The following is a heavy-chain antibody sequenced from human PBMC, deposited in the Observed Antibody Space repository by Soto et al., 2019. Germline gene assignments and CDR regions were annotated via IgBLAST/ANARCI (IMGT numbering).Heavy chain of an antibody. CDR2: INPNSGGT. D-gene: IGHD3-3*01. CDR3: ARGRYDFWSGPILNYYYYYMDV. J-gene: IGHJ6*03. V-gene: IGHV1-2*04. Sequence: ASVNVSCKASGYTFTGYYMHWVRQAPGQGLEWMGWINPNSGGTNYAQKFQGWVTMTRDTSISTAYMELSRLRSDDTAVYYCARGRYDFWSGPILNYYYYYMDVWGKGTTVTVSS. CDR1: GYTFTGYY.